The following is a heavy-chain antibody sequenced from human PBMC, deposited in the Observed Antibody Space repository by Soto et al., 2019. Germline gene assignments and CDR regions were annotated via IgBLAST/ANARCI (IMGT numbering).Heavy chain of an antibody. CDR3: ARAKSLYYDYVWGSYHNWFDP. CDR2: IYYSGST. Sequence: ASETLSLTCTVSGGSISSYYWSWIRQPPGKGLEWIGYIYYSGSTNYNPSLKSRVTISVDTSKNQFSLKLSSVTAADTAVYYCARAKSLYYDYVWGSYHNWFDPWGQGTLVTVSS. J-gene: IGHJ5*02. D-gene: IGHD3-16*02. CDR1: GGSISSYY. V-gene: IGHV4-59*01.